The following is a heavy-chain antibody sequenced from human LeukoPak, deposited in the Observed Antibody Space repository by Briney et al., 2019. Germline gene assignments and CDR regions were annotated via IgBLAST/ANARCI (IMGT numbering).Heavy chain of an antibody. CDR2: IYYSGST. CDR3: ARRSSSWSLNYYYGMDV. D-gene: IGHD6-13*01. CDR1: GGSISSYY. J-gene: IGHJ6*02. V-gene: IGHV4-59*08. Sequence: SETLSLTCTVSGGSISSYYWSWIRQPPGKGLEWIGYIYYSGSTNYNPSLKSRVTISVDTSKNQFSLKLSSVTAADTAVYYCARRSSSWSLNYYYGMDVWGQGTTVTVSS.